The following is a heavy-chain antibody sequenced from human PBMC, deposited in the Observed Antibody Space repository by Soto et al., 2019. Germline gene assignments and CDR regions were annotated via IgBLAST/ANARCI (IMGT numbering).Heavy chain of an antibody. CDR1: GYPFSSFA. J-gene: IGHJ4*02. D-gene: IGHD1-26*01. V-gene: IGHV1-3*01. CDR2: INAGNDNT. CDR3: ARGGGSFPYFDS. Sequence: QVQLVQSGAEVKKPGASVKVSCKASGYPFSSFAMHWVRQAPGQRLEWMGWINAGNDNTKYSQKFQGRVTITRDTSANTVYMELSSLRSEDTSVYYCARGGGSFPYFDSWGQGTLVPVSS.